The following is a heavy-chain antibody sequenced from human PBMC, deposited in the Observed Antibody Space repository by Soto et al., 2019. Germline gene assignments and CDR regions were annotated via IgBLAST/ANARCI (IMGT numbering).Heavy chain of an antibody. CDR2: IYYSGST. Sequence: SETLSLTCTVSGGSISSGGYYWSWIRQHPGKGLEWIGYIYYSGSTYYNPSLKSRVTISVDTSKNQFSLKLSSVTAADTAVYYCARDRAAAGTGWFDPWGQGTLVSVSS. J-gene: IGHJ5*02. D-gene: IGHD6-13*01. CDR3: ARDRAAAGTGWFDP. V-gene: IGHV4-31*03. CDR1: GGSISSGGYY.